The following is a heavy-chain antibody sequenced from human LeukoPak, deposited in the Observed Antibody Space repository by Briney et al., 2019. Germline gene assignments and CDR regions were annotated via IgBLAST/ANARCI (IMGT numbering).Heavy chain of an antibody. J-gene: IGHJ4*02. CDR1: GYSFTSYW. CDR2: IYPGDSDT. D-gene: IGHD6-13*01. Sequence: GESLKVSCKGSGYSFTSYWIGWVRQMPGKGLEWMGIIYPGDSDTRYSPSFQGQVTISADKSISTAYLQWSSLKASDTAMYYCARQRASSYSSSWYPDYWGQGTLVTVSS. CDR3: ARQRASSYSSSWYPDY. V-gene: IGHV5-51*01.